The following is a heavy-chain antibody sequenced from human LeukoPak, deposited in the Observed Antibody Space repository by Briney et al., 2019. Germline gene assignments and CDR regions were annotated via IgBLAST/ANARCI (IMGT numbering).Heavy chain of an antibody. D-gene: IGHD2-15*01. CDR2: IYYSGST. CDR1: GGSISSYY. V-gene: IGHV4-59*01. CDR3: ARANIKRYCSGGSCYPNWFDP. J-gene: IGHJ5*02. Sequence: SETLSLTCTASGGSISSYYWSWIRQPPGKGLEWIGYIYYSGSTNYNPSLKSRVTKSVDTSKNQFSLKLSSVTAADTAVYYCARANIKRYCSGGSCYPNWFDPWGQGTLVTVSS.